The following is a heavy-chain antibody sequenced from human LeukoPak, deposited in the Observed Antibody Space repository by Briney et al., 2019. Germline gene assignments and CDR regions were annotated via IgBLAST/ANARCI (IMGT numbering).Heavy chain of an antibody. D-gene: IGHD3-22*01. J-gene: IGHJ4*02. Sequence: GGSLRLSCAASGFTFSSYSMNWVRQAPGKGLEWVSSISSSSNYIYYADSVKGRFTISRDNSKNTLYLQMNSLRAEDTAVYYCAKGYYYDMAGYFDYWGQGTLVTVSS. CDR2: ISSSSNYI. CDR3: AKGYYYDMAGYFDY. CDR1: GFTFSSYS. V-gene: IGHV3-21*01.